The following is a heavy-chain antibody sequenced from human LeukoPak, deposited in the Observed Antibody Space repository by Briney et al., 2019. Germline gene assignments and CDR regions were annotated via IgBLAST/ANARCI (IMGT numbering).Heavy chain of an antibody. J-gene: IGHJ6*02. CDR1: GGSISSYY. V-gene: IGHV4-59*01. CDR3: ARGGSGYDSFYYYGMDV. CDR2: IYDSGNT. Sequence: SETLSLTCTVSGGSISSYYWSWIRQPPGKGLGWIGYIYDSGNTNYNPSLKSRVTISVDTSKNQFSLKLSSVTAADTAVYYCARGGSGYDSFYYYGMDVWGQGTTVTVSS. D-gene: IGHD5-12*01.